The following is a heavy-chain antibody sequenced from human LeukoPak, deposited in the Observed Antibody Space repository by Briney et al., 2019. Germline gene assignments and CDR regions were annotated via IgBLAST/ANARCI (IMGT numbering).Heavy chain of an antibody. CDR1: GGSISTYY. CDR2: IYYTGST. J-gene: IGHJ4*02. D-gene: IGHD3-10*01. V-gene: IGHV4-59*08. CDR3: ARHLMVRGGYFDY. Sequence: SETLSLTCTVSGGSISTYYWSWIRQPPGKGLEWIGYIYYTGSTSYNPSLKSRVTMSLDASKNQFSLKLSSVTAADTAVYYCARHLMVRGGYFDYWGLGTLVTVSS.